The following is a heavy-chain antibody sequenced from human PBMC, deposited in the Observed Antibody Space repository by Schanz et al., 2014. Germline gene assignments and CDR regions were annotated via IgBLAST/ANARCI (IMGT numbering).Heavy chain of an antibody. Sequence: QVQLVQSGAEVKKPGASVKVSCKASGYTFTSYGISWVRQAPGQGLEWMGWINAANGNTRYSQKFQGRLTMTRDTSTSTVYMELSSLRSEDTAVYYCARDHVATTDYDYFFYYLDVWATGITVIVSS. CDR2: INAANGNT. D-gene: IGHD1-1*01. CDR3: ARDHVATTDYDYFFYYLDV. CDR1: GYTFTSYG. J-gene: IGHJ6*03. V-gene: IGHV1-18*01.